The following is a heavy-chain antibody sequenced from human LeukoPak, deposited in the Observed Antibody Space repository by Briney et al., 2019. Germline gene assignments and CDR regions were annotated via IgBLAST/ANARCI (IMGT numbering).Heavy chain of an antibody. CDR2: IDPSDSCI. D-gene: IGHD4-23*01. CDR1: GYSYTNYW. J-gene: IGHJ4*02. CDR3: ARQPRGTVVSDY. V-gene: IGHV5-10-1*01. Sequence: GESLKISCKGSGYSYTNYWISWVRQMPGKGLEWMGRIDPSDSCINHSPSFQGHVSISADKSVSTAYLQWSSLKASDSAMYYCARQPRGTVVSDYWGQGTLVTVSS.